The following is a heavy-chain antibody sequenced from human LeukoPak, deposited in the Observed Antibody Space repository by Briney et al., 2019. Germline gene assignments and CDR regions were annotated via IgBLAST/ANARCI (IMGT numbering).Heavy chain of an antibody. CDR2: IRVYNGNT. CDR3: ARGGIVGTSPSDY. J-gene: IGHJ4*02. V-gene: IGHV1-18*01. D-gene: IGHD1-26*01. CDR1: GYTFTSYG. Sequence: ASAKVSCKASGYTFTSYGISWVRQAPGQGLEWMGWIRVYNGNTNYAQNFQGRVTMTTDTSTSTAYMELRSLRSDDTAVYYCARGGIVGTSPSDYWGQGTLVTVSS.